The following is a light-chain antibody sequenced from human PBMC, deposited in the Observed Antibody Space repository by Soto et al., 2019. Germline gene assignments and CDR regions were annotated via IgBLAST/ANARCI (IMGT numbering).Light chain of an antibody. V-gene: IGKV3-20*01. CDR1: PSINNPP. J-gene: IGKJ1*01. CDR3: QQHGDSPWT. CDR2: RVY. Sequence: EIVLTQSPGTVSLSPGERAPLSCRASPSINNPPLTWYQQNPGQAPRLLIYRVYNRATGIPDGFSGSGSGTDFTLTISRLEPEDCAVYFCQQHGDSPWTFGKGTKVEIK.